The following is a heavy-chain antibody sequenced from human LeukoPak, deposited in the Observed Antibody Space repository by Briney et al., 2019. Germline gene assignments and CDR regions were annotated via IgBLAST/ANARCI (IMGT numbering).Heavy chain of an antibody. CDR3: ARGRTIFGVVIFDY. D-gene: IGHD3-3*01. CDR2: IIPIFGTA. V-gene: IGHV1-69*13. CDR1: GGTFSSYA. J-gene: IGHJ4*02. Sequence: SVKVSCKASGGTFSSYAISWVRQAPGQGLEWMGGIIPIFGTANYARKFQGRVTITADESTSTAYMELSSLRSEDTAGYYCARGRTIFGVVIFDYWGQGTLVTVSS.